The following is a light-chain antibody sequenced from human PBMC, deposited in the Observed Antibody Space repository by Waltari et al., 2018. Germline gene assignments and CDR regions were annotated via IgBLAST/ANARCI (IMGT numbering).Light chain of an antibody. CDR2: AAS. V-gene: IGKV1-12*01. CDR3: QQADRLPLT. Sequence: DIQMTQSPTSVSASVGDRVTITCRASQDILSGLAWYQQKPGKAPKLLISAASGLESGVPSRFSGRGSGTDFTLTISSLQPEDFATYYCQQADRLPLTFGGGTKVEIK. CDR1: QDILSG. J-gene: IGKJ4*01.